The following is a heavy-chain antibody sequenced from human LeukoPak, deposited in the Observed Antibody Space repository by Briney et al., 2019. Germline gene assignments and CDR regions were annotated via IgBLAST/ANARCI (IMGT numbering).Heavy chain of an antibody. V-gene: IGHV3-48*02. CDR3: ARERPYDFWSGSDAFDI. CDR2: ISSSSSTI. J-gene: IGHJ3*02. Sequence: GGSLRLSCAASGLTFSIYSMNWVRQAPGKGPEWVSYISSSSSTIYYADSVKGRFTISRDNAKNSLYLQMNSLRDEDTAVYYCARERPYDFWSGSDAFDIWGQGTMVTVSS. CDR1: GLTFSIYS. D-gene: IGHD3-3*01.